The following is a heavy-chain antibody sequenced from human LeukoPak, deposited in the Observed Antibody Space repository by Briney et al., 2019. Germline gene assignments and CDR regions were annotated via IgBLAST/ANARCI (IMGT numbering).Heavy chain of an antibody. CDR1: GGSISDHY. CDR2: IFDTGST. D-gene: IGHD2-2*01. V-gene: IGHV4-59*11. CDR3: ARMGIPYQLPD. J-gene: IGHJ4*02. Sequence: SETLSLTCTVSGGSISDHYWTWVRQPPGKGLEWIGYIFDTGSTNYNPSLKSRVTISVDTSKNQFSLRLTSVTAADTAVYYCARMGIPYQLPDWAQGTLVTVSS.